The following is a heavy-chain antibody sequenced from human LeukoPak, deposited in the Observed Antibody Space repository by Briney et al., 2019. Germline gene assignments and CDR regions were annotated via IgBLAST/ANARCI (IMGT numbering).Heavy chain of an antibody. Sequence: SVKVSCKASGGTFSSYAISWVRQAPGQGLEWMGGIVPIFGTANYAQKFQGRVTITADESTSTAYMELSSLRSEDTAVYYCASTAPASTYYYYYYMDVWGKGTTVTVSS. CDR1: GGTFSSYA. CDR2: IVPIFGTA. J-gene: IGHJ6*03. V-gene: IGHV1-69*13. CDR3: ASTAPASTYYYYYYMDV. D-gene: IGHD5-18*01.